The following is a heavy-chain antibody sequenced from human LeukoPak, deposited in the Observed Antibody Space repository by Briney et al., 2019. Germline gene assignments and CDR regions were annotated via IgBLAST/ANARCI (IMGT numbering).Heavy chain of an antibody. CDR2: ISRAGDRT. J-gene: IGHJ3*01. V-gene: IGHV3-23*01. CDR3: ARGESFAFDV. Sequence: PGGSLRLSCVGSGFIFSSYDMGWVRQAPGKGLEWVSSISRAGDRTYYEDSVKGRFTFSRDNSRNTMYLQMNSLRAEDTAVYYCARGESFAFDVCGQGTVVTVSS. CDR1: GFIFSSYD.